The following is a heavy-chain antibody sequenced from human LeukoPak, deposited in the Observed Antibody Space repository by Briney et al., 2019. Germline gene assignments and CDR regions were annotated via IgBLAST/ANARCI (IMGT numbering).Heavy chain of an antibody. CDR2: IYTSGST. V-gene: IGHV4-4*07. J-gene: IGHJ6*02. Sequence: SSETLSLTCTVSGGSISSYYWSWIRQPAGKGLEWIGRIYTSGSTNYNPSLKSRVTMSVDTSKNQFSLKLSSVTAEDTAVYYCARVHSSSWYAPTDYYYYGMDVWGQGTTVTVSS. CDR1: GGSISSYY. CDR3: ARVHSSSWYAPTDYYYYGMDV. D-gene: IGHD6-13*01.